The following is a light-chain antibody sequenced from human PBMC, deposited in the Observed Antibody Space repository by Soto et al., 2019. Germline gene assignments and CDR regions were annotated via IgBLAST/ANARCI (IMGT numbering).Light chain of an antibody. Sequence: DIQMTQSPSSLSASVGDTISITCRSFQTIRKSLNWYQQRPGKAPKLLIFGASSLHNGVPPRFSGLESGTHVTLNITTPQPEDAATYYCRQSFSVPYTFGRGPRVDI. J-gene: IGKJ2*01. CDR2: GAS. V-gene: IGKV1-39*01. CDR1: QTIRKS. CDR3: RQSFSVPYT.